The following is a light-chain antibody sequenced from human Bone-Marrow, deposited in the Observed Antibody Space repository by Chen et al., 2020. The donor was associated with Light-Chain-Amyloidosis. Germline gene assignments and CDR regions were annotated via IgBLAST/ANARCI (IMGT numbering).Light chain of an antibody. Sequence: QSPLTQSASVSGSPGQSITISCTGTSSDVGRYNYVSWYQQHPGKAPKLIIYNVSDRPSGVSNRFSGSKSGNTASLTISGLQAEDEADYYCNSYTITSTLIFGGGTKLTVL. CDR3: NSYTITSTLI. CDR2: NVS. V-gene: IGLV2-14*03. CDR1: SSDVGRYNY. J-gene: IGLJ2*01.